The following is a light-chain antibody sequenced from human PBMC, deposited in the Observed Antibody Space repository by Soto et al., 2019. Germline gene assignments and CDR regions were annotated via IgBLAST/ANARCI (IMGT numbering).Light chain of an antibody. CDR3: QQRSNWPPVT. CDR1: QSINRH. V-gene: IGKV3-11*01. Sequence: DMVLTRSRAPRSLSPWKGAKRAVRASQSINRHLAWYRQKPGQAPRLLIYDASNRATGIPARFSGSGSGTDFTLTISSLEPEDFGVYYCQQRSNWPPVTFGGGTKVDIK. J-gene: IGKJ4*01. CDR2: DAS.